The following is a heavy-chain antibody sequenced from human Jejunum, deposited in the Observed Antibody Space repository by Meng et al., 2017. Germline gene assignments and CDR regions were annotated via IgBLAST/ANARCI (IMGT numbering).Heavy chain of an antibody. V-gene: IGHV4-34*01. CDR3: ARGDDWAKSGNF. J-gene: IGHJ4*02. D-gene: IGHD3-9*01. CDR2: IHHSGRT. Sequence: GQLRQWGTGLLQPSETLSHTCAAYGGSFSDHYLTWSRQPPGKGLEWIGEIHHSGRTYYSPSLQSRVTITLDTSKNQFSLTLNSVTAADTAVYYCARGDDWAKSGNFWGQGTLVTVSS. CDR1: GGSFSDHY.